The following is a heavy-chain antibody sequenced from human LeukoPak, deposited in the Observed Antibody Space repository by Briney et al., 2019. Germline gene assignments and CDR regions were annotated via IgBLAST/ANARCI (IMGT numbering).Heavy chain of an antibody. CDR2: IRYDGSNK. D-gene: IGHD6-13*01. J-gene: IGHJ4*02. CDR3: ARGAGYNFDY. V-gene: IGHV3-30*02. Sequence: GGSLRLSCAASGFTFSSYGMHWVRQAPGKGLEWVAFIRYDGSNKYYADSVKGRFTISRDNAKNSLYLQMNSLRAEDTAVYYCARGAGYNFDYWGQGTLVTVSS. CDR1: GFTFSSYG.